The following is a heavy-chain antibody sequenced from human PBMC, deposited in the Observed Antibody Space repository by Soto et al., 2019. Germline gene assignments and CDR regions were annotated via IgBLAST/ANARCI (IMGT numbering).Heavy chain of an antibody. CDR2: ISGSGGIT. D-gene: IGHD4-4*01. CDR3: AKDSRHDYSNPSDY. V-gene: IGHV3-23*01. CDR1: RFTFSNYA. J-gene: IGHJ4*02. Sequence: PGGSLRLSCAASRFTFSNYAMSWVRQAPGKGLEWVSAISGSGGITYYADSVRGRFTISRDNSKNTLYLQMNSLRAEDSAIYYCAKDSRHDYSNPSDYSGQGTLVTVSS.